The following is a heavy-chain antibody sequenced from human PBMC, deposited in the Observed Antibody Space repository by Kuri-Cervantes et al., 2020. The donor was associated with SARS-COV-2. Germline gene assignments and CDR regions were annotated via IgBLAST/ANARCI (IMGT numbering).Heavy chain of an antibody. J-gene: IGHJ4*02. Sequence: GGSLRLSCAASGFTVSSNYMSWVRQAPGKGLEWVSGLGGSGDVTYYADSVKGRFTISRDNSKNTLYLQMNSLRAEDTAIYYCAKLFGVVVAGTLDYWGQGALVTVSS. CDR1: GFTVSSNY. CDR3: AKLFGVVVAGTLDY. D-gene: IGHD2-15*01. V-gene: IGHV3-23*01. CDR2: LGGSGDVT.